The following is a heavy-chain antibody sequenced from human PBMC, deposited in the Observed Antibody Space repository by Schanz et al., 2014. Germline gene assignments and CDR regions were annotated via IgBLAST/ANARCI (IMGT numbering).Heavy chain of an antibody. J-gene: IGHJ6*02. CDR2: IIPTFGIA. D-gene: IGHD3-16*01. Sequence: QVQLVQSGAEVKKPGSSVRVSCKASGGTLSNNSISWVRQAPGQGLEWMGRIIPTFGIANYAQKFQGRVTITADKSTSTAYMELKSLRSADTAVYYCATIGVNDYWRFGLDLWGQGTTVTVSS. CDR3: ATIGVNDYWRFGLDL. CDR1: GGTLSNNS. V-gene: IGHV1-69*04.